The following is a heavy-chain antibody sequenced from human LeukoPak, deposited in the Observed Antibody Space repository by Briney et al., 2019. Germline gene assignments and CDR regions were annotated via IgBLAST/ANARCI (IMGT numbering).Heavy chain of an antibody. V-gene: IGHV1-8*03. CDR2: MNLNSGNT. J-gene: IGHJ3*01. Sequence: ASVKVSCKASGYTFTSYDINCVRQATGQGLEWMGWMNLNSGNTGYAQKFQGRVTITRNTSISTAYMELSSLRSEDMAVYYCARFYGSGPDAFDVWGQGTMVTVSS. CDR1: GYTFTSYD. D-gene: IGHD3-10*01. CDR3: ARFYGSGPDAFDV.